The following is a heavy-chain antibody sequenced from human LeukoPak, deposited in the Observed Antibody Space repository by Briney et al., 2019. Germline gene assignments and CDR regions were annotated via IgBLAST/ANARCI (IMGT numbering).Heavy chain of an antibody. D-gene: IGHD6-19*01. Sequence: ASVKVSCKASGYTFTGYYMHWVRQAPGQGLEWMGWINPNSGGTNYAQKFQGRVTMTRDTSISTAYMELSRLRSDDTAVYYCARVQWLVRYNWFDPWGQGTLVTVSS. CDR2: INPNSGGT. J-gene: IGHJ5*02. CDR3: ARVQWLVRYNWFDP. V-gene: IGHV1-2*02. CDR1: GYTFTGYY.